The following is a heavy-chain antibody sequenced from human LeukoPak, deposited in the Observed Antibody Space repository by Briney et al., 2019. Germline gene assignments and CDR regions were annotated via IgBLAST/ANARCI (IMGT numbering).Heavy chain of an antibody. D-gene: IGHD1-26*01. J-gene: IGHJ6*03. CDR1: GVSISRSSYY. V-gene: IGHV4-39*07. Sequence: KPSETLSLTCTVSGVSISRSSYYWGWIRQPPGKGLEWIGSIYYSGSTHYNPSLKSRVTISEDTSKNQFSLKLRSVTAADTAVYYCARGGATVDGNYYYYMDVWGKGTTVTISS. CDR2: IYYSGST. CDR3: ARGGATVDGNYYYYMDV.